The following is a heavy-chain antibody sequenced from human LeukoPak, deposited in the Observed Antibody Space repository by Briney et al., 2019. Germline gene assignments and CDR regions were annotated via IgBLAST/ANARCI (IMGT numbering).Heavy chain of an antibody. CDR3: ARTFYDFWKCLDV. Sequence: GGSLRLSCAASGFTFSSYAMSWVRQAPGKGLEWVSAISGSGGSTYYADSVKGRFTISRDNSKNTLYLQMNSLRAEDTAVYYCARTFYDFWKCLDVWGQGTTVTVSS. CDR2: ISGSGGST. CDR1: GFTFSSYA. D-gene: IGHD3-3*01. V-gene: IGHV3-23*01. J-gene: IGHJ6*02.